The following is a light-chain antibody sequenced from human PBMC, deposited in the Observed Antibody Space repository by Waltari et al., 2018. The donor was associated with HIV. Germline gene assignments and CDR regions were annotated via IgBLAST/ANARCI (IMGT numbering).Light chain of an antibody. V-gene: IGLV1-51*02. CDR2: ENN. CDR3: GTWDSSLSAV. CDR1: SSNFRNDY. Sequence: QSVLTQPPSVSAAPGQKVTIPCAVSSSNFRNDYVSWYQQHPGPAPKLLIYENNKRPSGIPDRFSGSKSGTSATLGITGLQTGDEADYYCGTWDSSLSAVFGTGTRVTVL. J-gene: IGLJ1*01.